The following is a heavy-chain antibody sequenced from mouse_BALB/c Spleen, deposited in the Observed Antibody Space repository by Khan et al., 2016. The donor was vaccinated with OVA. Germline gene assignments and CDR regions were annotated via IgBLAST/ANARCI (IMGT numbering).Heavy chain of an antibody. J-gene: IGHJ3*01. D-gene: IGHD2-2*01. V-gene: IGHV3-6*02. CDR2: ISYDGSN. CDR3: VRSLYGYDSAWFTY. Sequence: EVQLVESGPGLVKPSQSLSLTCSVTGYSITSGYYCNWIRQFPGNKLEWMGYISYDGSNNYNPSLRNRISVTRDTSKNQFFLKLNSVTTEDTATYNCVRSLYGYDSAWFTYWGQGTLVTVSA. CDR1: GYSITSGYY.